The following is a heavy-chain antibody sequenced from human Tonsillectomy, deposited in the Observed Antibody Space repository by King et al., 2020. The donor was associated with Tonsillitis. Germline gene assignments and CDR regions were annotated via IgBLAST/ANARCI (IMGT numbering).Heavy chain of an antibody. Sequence: QLVQSGVEVKKPGASVKVSCKASGYTFTKYPMHWVRQAPGQGLEWMGVINPTDGSTSYRQKFQGRVTMTRDTSTSTVYLELSSLRSEDTAVYYCATQGRGTWGLNMARNWRMPHYLDFWGQGSLVTVSS. CDR1: GYTFTKYP. CDR2: INPTDGST. D-gene: IGHD3-10*01. CDR3: ATQGRGTWGLNMARNWRMPHYLDF. V-gene: IGHV1-46*03. J-gene: IGHJ4*02.